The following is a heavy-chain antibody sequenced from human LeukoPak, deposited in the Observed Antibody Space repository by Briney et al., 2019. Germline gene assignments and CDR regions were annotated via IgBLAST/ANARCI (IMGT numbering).Heavy chain of an antibody. J-gene: IGHJ2*01. CDR3: ARVGDWYFDL. Sequence: SETLSLTCTVSSYSISSGYYWGWIRQFPGGGLEWIGSIYHSGANYYNPALKSRVVISADTSKNQFSLKLTSVTAADTAVYYCARVGDWYFDLWGRGTLVTVSS. D-gene: IGHD4-17*01. CDR1: SYSISSGYY. V-gene: IGHV4-38-2*02. CDR2: IYHSGAN.